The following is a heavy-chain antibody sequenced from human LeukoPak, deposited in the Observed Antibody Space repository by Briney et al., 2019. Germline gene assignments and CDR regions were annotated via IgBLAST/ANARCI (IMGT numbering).Heavy chain of an antibody. Sequence: SQTLSLTCAISGDSVSSNSAAWNWIRQSPSRGLEWLGRTYYRSKWYNDYAVSVKSRITINPDTSKNQFSLKLSSVTAADTAVYYCAGARGKLWFASDYYYYMDVWGKGTTVTVSS. CDR3: AGARGKLWFASDYYYYMDV. V-gene: IGHV6-1*01. CDR2: TYYRSKWYN. CDR1: GDSVSSNSAA. J-gene: IGHJ6*03. D-gene: IGHD3-10*01.